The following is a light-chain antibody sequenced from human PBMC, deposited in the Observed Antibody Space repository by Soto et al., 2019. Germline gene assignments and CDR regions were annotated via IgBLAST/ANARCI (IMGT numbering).Light chain of an antibody. CDR1: NIGSKS. CDR3: QVWDSSSDHVV. CDR2: YDN. J-gene: IGLJ2*01. V-gene: IGLV3-21*04. Sequence: SYELTQPPSVSVAPGKTARTTCGGNNIGSKSVHWYQQKPGQAPVLVIYYDNDRPSGIPERFSGSNSGNTATLTISRVEAGDEADYYCQVWDSSSDHVVFGGGTKVTVL.